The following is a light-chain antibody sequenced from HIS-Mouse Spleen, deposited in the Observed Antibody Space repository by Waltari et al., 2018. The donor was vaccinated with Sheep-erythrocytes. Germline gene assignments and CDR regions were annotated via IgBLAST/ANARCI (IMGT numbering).Light chain of an antibody. CDR2: EGS. V-gene: IGLV2-23*01. CDR1: SSDVGSYNL. CDR3: CSYAGSSTPWV. Sequence: QSALTQPASVSGSPGQSITISCTGTSSDVGSYNLVSWYQQHPGKAPKLMIYEGSKRPAGVSNLFSGSKSGNTASLTISGLQAEDEADYSCCSYAGSSTPWVFGGGTKLTVL. J-gene: IGLJ3*02.